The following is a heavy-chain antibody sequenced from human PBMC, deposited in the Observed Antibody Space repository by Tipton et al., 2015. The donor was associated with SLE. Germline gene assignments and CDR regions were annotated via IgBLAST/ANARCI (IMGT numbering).Heavy chain of an antibody. V-gene: IGHV4-39*01. Sequence: TLSLTCTVSGGSITSSIYYWGWIRQPPGKGLEWIGNIFYSGSTYYNLSLKSRVTVSVDTSKNQFSLQLRSVSATDRAPYYCVRQSRGSGWYFADYWGQGILVTVSS. J-gene: IGHJ4*02. D-gene: IGHD6-19*01. CDR2: IFYSGST. CDR3: VRQSRGSGWYFADY. CDR1: GGSITSSIYY.